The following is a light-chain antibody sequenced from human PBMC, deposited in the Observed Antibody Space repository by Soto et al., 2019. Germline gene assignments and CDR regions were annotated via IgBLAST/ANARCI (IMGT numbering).Light chain of an antibody. CDR1: SSNIGSNY. CDR2: RNK. J-gene: IGLJ2*01. CDR3: AAWDDSLSGPHVV. V-gene: IGLV1-47*01. Sequence: QSVLTQPPSASGTPGQRVTISCSGSSSNIGSNYVYWYQQLPGTAPKLLIYRNKQRSSGVPDRFSGSKSGTSASLAISGLRSEDEADYYCAAWDDSLSGPHVVFGGGTQLTVL.